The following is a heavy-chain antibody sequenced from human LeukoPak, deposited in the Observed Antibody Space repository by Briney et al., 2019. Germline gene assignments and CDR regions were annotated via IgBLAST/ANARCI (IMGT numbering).Heavy chain of an antibody. CDR1: GGSISSYY. J-gene: IGHJ5*02. CDR3: AREGESSGSYYRANWFDP. V-gene: IGHV4-4*07. D-gene: IGHD3-10*01. CDR2: IYTSGST. Sequence: PSETLSLTCTVSGGSISSYYWSWIRQPAGKGLEWIGRIYTSGSTNYNPSLKSRVTMSVDTSKNQFSLKLSSVTAADTAVYYCAREGESSGSYYRANWFDPWGQGTLVTVSS.